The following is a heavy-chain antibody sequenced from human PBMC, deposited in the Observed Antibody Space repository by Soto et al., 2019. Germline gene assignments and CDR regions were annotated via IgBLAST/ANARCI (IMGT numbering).Heavy chain of an antibody. CDR3: QAEDGIRDTVPVSAFLLNRSSDL. D-gene: IGHD2-15*01. Sequence: GESLNISCTAVGYSFTSYLSASVRQQPVKGLEWMRIIYPGDYDTRYSPSFKGKVTISDDKSITTVYLQWRSLKASDTAFFFFQAEDGIRDTVPVSAFLLNRSSDL. CDR1: GYSFTSYL. CDR2: IYPGDYDT. V-gene: IGHV5-51*01. J-gene: IGHJ2*01.